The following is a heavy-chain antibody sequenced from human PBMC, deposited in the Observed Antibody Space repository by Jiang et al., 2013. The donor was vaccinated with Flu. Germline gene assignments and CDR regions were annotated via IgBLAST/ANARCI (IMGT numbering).Heavy chain of an antibody. CDR3: ARDIMANMVRGVIRNWFDP. Sequence: SGAEVKKPGASVKVSCKASGYTFTSYAMHWVRQAPGQRLEWMGWINAGNGNTKYSQKFQGRVTITRDTSASTAYMELSSLRSEDTAVYYCARDIMANMVRGVIRNWFDPWGQGTLVTVSS. CDR1: GYTFTSYA. D-gene: IGHD3-10*01. V-gene: IGHV1-3*01. CDR2: INAGNGNT. J-gene: IGHJ5*02.